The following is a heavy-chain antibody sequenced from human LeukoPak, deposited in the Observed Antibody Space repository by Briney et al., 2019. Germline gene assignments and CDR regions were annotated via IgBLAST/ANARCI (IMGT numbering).Heavy chain of an antibody. CDR3: ARVGEGYDYGGAFDI. CDR2: INPSGGST. D-gene: IGHD4-23*01. CDR1: GYTFTSYY. V-gene: IGHV1-46*01. Sequence: ASVKVSCKASGYTFTSYYMHWVRQAPGQGLEWMGIINPSGGSTSYAQKFQGRVTMTRDTSKGTVYMELSSLRSEDTAVYYWARVGEGYDYGGAFDIWGQGTMVTVSS. J-gene: IGHJ3*02.